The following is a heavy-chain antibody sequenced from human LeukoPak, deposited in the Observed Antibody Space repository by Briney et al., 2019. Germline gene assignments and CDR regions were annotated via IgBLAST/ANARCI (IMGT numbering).Heavy chain of an antibody. CDR1: EFTFISYA. V-gene: IGHV3-23*01. Sequence: GGSLRLSCAASEFTFISYAMTWVRQAPGKGLEWVATIISSGGVTYYADFVKGRFTISRDTTKNTLYLQMNSLRAEDTAIYYCEKDASSRWYKFPNFFDYWGQGTLVTVSS. J-gene: IGHJ4*02. CDR3: EKDASSRWYKFPNFFDY. CDR2: IISSGGVT. D-gene: IGHD6-13*01.